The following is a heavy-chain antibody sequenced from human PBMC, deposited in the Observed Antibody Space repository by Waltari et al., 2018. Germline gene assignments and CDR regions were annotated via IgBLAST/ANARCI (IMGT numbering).Heavy chain of an antibody. CDR2: INHSGST. CDR1: GGSFSGYY. CDR3: ARDKGYSSSSGFDY. D-gene: IGHD6-6*01. Sequence: QVQLQQWGAGLLKPSATLSLTCAVSGGSFSGYYCSWLRQPPGKGLEWIGEINHSGSTNYNPSLKSRVTISVDTSKNQFSLKLSSVTAADTAVYYCARDKGYSSSSGFDYWGQGTLVTVSS. V-gene: IGHV4-34*01. J-gene: IGHJ4*02.